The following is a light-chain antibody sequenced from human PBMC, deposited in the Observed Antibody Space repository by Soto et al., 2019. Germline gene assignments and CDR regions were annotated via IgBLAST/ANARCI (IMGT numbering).Light chain of an antibody. CDR3: LQDYNYPLT. Sequence: IQMTQSPSTLSASVGDRVTITCRASQSIDTWLAWHQQKPGKAPKLLIYAASSLQSGVPSRFSGSGSGTDFTLTISSLQPEDFATYYCLQDYNYPLTFGGGTKVDIK. V-gene: IGKV1-6*01. CDR1: QSIDTW. CDR2: AAS. J-gene: IGKJ4*01.